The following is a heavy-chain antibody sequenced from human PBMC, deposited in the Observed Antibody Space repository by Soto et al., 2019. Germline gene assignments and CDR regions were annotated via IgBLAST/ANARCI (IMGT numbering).Heavy chain of an antibody. D-gene: IGHD3-22*01. CDR1: GGSISSGDYY. CDR2: IYYSGST. Sequence: QVQLQESGPGLVKPSQTLSLTCTVSGGSISSGDYYWSWIRQPPGKGLEWIGYIYYSGSTYYNPSLKSRVTISVDTSKNQFSLKLSSVTAADTAVYYCARSGEWERYDSSGYYNLWGQGTLVTVSS. J-gene: IGHJ4*02. CDR3: ARSGEWERYDSSGYYNL. V-gene: IGHV4-30-4*01.